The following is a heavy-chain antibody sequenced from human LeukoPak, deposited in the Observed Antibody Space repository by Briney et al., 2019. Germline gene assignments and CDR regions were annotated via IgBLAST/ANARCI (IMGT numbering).Heavy chain of an antibody. CDR1: GFTFISYA. V-gene: IGHV3-23*01. J-gene: IGHJ6*04. Sequence: GGSLRLSCAASGFTFISYAMTWVRQAPGKGLEWVSLISGSGDSTYYADSVKGRFTISRDNSKDTLYLQMNSLRAEDTAVYYCAKEASNWYGEGPEVWGKGTTVTVSS. CDR3: AKEASNWYGEGPEV. D-gene: IGHD6-13*01. CDR2: ISGSGDST.